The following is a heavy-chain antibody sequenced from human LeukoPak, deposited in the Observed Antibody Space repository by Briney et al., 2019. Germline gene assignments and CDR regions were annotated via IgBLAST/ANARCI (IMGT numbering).Heavy chain of an antibody. J-gene: IGHJ3*02. D-gene: IGHD6-19*01. CDR2: TNSDGSST. V-gene: IGHV3-74*01. Sequence: GGSLRLSCAASGFTFSSYWMHWVRQAPGKGLVWVSRTNSDGSSTSYADSVKGRFTISRDNAKNTLYLQMNSLRAEDTAVYYCARAQWLDAFDIWGQGTMVTVSS. CDR1: GFTFSSYW. CDR3: ARAQWLDAFDI.